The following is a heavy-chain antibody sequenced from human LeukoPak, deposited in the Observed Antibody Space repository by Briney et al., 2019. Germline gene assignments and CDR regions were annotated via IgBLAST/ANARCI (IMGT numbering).Heavy chain of an antibody. J-gene: IGHJ3*02. CDR3: AREYSSGSDAFDI. V-gene: IGHV1-2*02. Sequence: ASVKVSCKASGYTFTGYYMHWVRQAPGQGLEWMGWINPNSGGTNYAQKFQGRVTMTRDTSISTAYMELSRLRSDDTAVYYCAREYSSGSDAFDIWGQGTMVTVSS. CDR1: GYTFTGYY. D-gene: IGHD3-22*01. CDR2: INPNSGGT.